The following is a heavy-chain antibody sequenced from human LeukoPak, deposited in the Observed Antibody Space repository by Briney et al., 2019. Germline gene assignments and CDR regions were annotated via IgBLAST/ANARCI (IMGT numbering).Heavy chain of an antibody. CDR3: ATDPPATGTASA. V-gene: IGHV1-2*02. D-gene: IGHD1-1*01. CDR2: INPNSGGT. Sequence: ASVKVSCKASGYTFTGYYMHWVRQAPGQGLEWMGWINPNSGGTNYAQKFQGRVTMTRDTSISTAYMELSRLRSEDTAVYYCATDPPATGTASAWGQGTLVTVSS. J-gene: IGHJ4*02. CDR1: GYTFTGYY.